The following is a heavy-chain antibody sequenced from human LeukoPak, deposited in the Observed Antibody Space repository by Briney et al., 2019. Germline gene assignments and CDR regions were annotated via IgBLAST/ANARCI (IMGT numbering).Heavy chain of an antibody. D-gene: IGHD3-22*01. CDR1: GYTFTSYG. V-gene: IGHV1-18*01. J-gene: IGHJ3*02. CDR3: ASRDYYDSSGYNDAFDI. CDR2: TSSFNGDT. Sequence: ASVKVSCKASGYTFTSYGITWVRQAPGQGLEWMGWTSSFNGDTNYAQKLQGRVTMTTDTSTSTAYMELRSLRSDDTAVYYCASRDYYDSSGYNDAFDIWGQGTMVTVSS.